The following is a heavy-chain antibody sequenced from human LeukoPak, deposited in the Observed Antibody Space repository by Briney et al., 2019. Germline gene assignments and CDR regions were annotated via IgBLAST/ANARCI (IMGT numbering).Heavy chain of an antibody. Sequence: SETLSLTCTVSGASFSDSTYYWAWFRQPPGKGLEWIASIYFSETKYNPSLKSRNTISGDTSKNQFSLKLTSVTATDTAVYYCASPSKLVVSRGAFDIWGQGTMVTVSA. J-gene: IGHJ3*02. V-gene: IGHV4-39*01. CDR1: GASFSDSTYY. CDR2: IYFSET. D-gene: IGHD3-10*01. CDR3: ASPSKLVVSRGAFDI.